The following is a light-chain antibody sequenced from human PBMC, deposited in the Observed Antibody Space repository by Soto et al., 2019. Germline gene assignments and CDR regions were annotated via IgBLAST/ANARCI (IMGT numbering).Light chain of an antibody. CDR2: GAS. CDR1: QSFSSSY. V-gene: IGKV3-20*01. J-gene: IGKJ3*01. Sequence: EIVLTQSPGTLSLSPGEIATLSCRASQSFSSSYLAWYQQKPGQAPRLLIYGASSRATGIPDRFSGSGSGTDFTLTISSLEPEDSAVYYCQHYGSALFTFGPGTKVDVK. CDR3: QHYGSALFT.